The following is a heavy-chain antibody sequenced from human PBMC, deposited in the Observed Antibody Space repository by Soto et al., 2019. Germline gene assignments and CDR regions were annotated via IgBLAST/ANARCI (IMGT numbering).Heavy chain of an antibody. CDR2: IIPILGIA. CDR3: ARDIGGLVIPYWYCDL. V-gene: IGHV1-69*04. J-gene: IGHJ2*01. D-gene: IGHD3-9*01. CDR1: GGTFSSYI. Sequence: SVKVSRKASGGTFSSYIISWVRKDPGQGLEWMGRIIPILGIANYAQKFQGRVTITADKSTSTAYMELSSLRSEDTAVYYCARDIGGLVIPYWYCDLWGRGTLVTVSS.